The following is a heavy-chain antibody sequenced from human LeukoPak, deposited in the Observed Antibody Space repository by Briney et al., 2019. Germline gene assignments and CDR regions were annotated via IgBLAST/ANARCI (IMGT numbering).Heavy chain of an antibody. CDR1: GFTFSSYG. CDR3: ARAHLSSSSTDYMDV. J-gene: IGHJ3*01. CDR2: ISYDGSNK. V-gene: IGHV3-30*03. D-gene: IGHD6-6*01. Sequence: GGSLRLSCAASGFTFSSYGMHWVRQAPGKGLEWVAVISYDGSNKYYADSVKGRFTISRDNSKNTLSLQMNSLRPEDTAVYYCARAHLSSSSTDYMDVWGQGTMVIVPS.